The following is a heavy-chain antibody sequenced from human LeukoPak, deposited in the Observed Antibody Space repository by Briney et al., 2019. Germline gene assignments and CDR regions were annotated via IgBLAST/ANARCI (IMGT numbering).Heavy chain of an antibody. CDR3: ARDCSGSGGSCSSTDY. J-gene: IGHJ4*02. Sequence: GGSLRLSCAASGFTFSNYWMHWVRQPPGKGQVWVSHISSDGSATSYADSVKGRFTISRDNARNSLYLQMNSLRAEDTAVYYCARDCSGSGGSCSSTDYWGQGTLVTVSS. V-gene: IGHV3-74*01. CDR2: ISSDGSAT. D-gene: IGHD2-15*01. CDR1: GFTFSNYW.